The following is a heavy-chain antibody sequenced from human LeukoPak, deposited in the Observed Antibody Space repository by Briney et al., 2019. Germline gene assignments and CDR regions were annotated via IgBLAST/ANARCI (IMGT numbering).Heavy chain of an antibody. CDR2: IKQDGSEK. Sequence: EGSLRLSCAASGFTFSSYWMSWVRQAPGKGLEWAANIKQDGSEKYYVDSVKGRFTISRDNAKNSLYLQMNSLRAEDTAVYYCARTYYDFWSGYYPFDYWGQGTLVTVSS. J-gene: IGHJ4*02. V-gene: IGHV3-7*01. D-gene: IGHD3-3*01. CDR3: ARTYYDFWSGYYPFDY. CDR1: GFTFSSYW.